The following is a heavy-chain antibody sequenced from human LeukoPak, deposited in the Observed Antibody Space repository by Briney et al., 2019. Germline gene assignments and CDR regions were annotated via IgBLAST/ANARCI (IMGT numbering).Heavy chain of an antibody. D-gene: IGHD2-2*01. V-gene: IGHV3-23*01. Sequence: PGGSLRLSCAASGFTFSTYAMSWVRQAPGKGLEWVSAIGGSSGSTNYADSVKGRFTISRDSSKNTVYLQMNSLRAEDTAVYYCAKGRCSTTSCYLLDYWGQGTLVTVSS. CDR1: GFTFSTYA. J-gene: IGHJ4*02. CDR2: IGGSSGST. CDR3: AKGRCSTTSCYLLDY.